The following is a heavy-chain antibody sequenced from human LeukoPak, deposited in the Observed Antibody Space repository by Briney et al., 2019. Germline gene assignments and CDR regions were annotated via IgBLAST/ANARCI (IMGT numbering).Heavy chain of an antibody. J-gene: IGHJ4*02. D-gene: IGHD3-22*01. Sequence: GGSLRLSCAASGFTFGDYYMSWVRQAPGKGLEWVSVIYSGGSTYYADSVKGRFTISRDNSKNTLYLQMNSLRAEDTAVYYCARGMQDLYYYDSSGYTLGDWGQGTLVTVSS. CDR2: IYSGGST. CDR1: GFTFGDYY. V-gene: IGHV3-53*01. CDR3: ARGMQDLYYYDSSGYTLGD.